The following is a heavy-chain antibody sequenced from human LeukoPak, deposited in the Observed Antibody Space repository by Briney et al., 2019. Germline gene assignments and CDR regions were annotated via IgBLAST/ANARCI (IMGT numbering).Heavy chain of an antibody. V-gene: IGHV3-64D*09. D-gene: IGHD3/OR15-3a*01. Sequence: GGSLRLSCSASGFXFSSYAIHWVRQAPGKGLEYVSGISTNGGSTYYGDSVKGRFTISRDNYKNTLYLQMSSLRAEDTAVYYCVKDAVTFSMFFAFEYWGQGTLVTVSS. CDR1: GFXFSSYA. CDR2: ISTNGGST. CDR3: VKDAVTFSMFFAFEY. J-gene: IGHJ4*02.